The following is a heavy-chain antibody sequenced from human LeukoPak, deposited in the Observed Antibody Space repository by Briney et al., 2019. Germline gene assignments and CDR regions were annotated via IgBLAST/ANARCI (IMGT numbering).Heavy chain of an antibody. V-gene: IGHV5-51*01. CDR3: ARVTCYYDSSGYYYHHAFDI. CDR2: IYPGDSDT. CDR1: GYSFTSYW. Sequence: GESLKISCKGSGYSFTSYWIGWVRQMPGKGLEWMGIIYPGDSDTRYSPSFQGQVTISADKSISTAYLQWSSLKASDTTMYYCARVTCYYDSSGYYYHHAFDIWGQGTMVTVSS. D-gene: IGHD3-22*01. J-gene: IGHJ3*02.